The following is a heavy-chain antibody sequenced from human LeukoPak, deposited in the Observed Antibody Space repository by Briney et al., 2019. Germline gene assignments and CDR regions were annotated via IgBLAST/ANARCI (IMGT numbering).Heavy chain of an antibody. CDR1: GYTFTSYD. CDR2: MNPNSGNT. J-gene: IGHJ1*01. CDR3: ARNGREIRHFRH. Sequence: GASVKVSCKASGYTFTSYDINWVRQATGQGLEWMGWMNPNSGNTGYAQKFQGRVTITRNTSTSTAYMELSSLTSEDTAVYYCARNGREIRHFRHWGQGTLVTVSS. D-gene: IGHD1-26*01. V-gene: IGHV1-8*03.